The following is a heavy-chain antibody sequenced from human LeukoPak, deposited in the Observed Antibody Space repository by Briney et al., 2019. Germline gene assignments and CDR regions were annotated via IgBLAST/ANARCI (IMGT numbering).Heavy chain of an antibody. CDR3: PTGLARWLQLKYFDY. J-gene: IGHJ4*02. CDR1: GFTFSSYG. Sequence: GGSLRLSCAASGFTFSSYGMHWVRQAPGKGLEWVAVISYDGSNKYYADSVKGRFTISRDNSKNTLYLQMNSLRAEDTAVYYCPTGLARWLQLKYFDYWGQGTLVTVSS. D-gene: IGHD5-24*01. CDR2: ISYDGSNK. V-gene: IGHV3-30*03.